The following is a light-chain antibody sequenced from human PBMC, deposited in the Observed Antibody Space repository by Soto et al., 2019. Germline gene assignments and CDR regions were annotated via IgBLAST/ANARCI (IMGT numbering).Light chain of an antibody. CDR3: QQYGSSPPWT. CDR1: QSVSSSY. Sequence: EIVLTQSPGTLSLSPGERATLSCRASQSVSSSYLAWYQQKPGQAPRLLIYGASRRATGIPDRFSGRGSGTGFRLTISRLEPEDFAVYYCQQYGSSPPWTFGQGTKVEI. J-gene: IGKJ1*01. CDR2: GAS. V-gene: IGKV3-20*01.